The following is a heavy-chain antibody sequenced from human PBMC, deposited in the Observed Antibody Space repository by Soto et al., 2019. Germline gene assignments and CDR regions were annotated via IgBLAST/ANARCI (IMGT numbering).Heavy chain of an antibody. CDR2: IYHGWST. V-gene: IGHV4-38-2*01. CDR1: GYSISSGYY. J-gene: IGHJ5*02. Sequence: GTLSLTCAGSGYSISSGYYWCWLRQPPGKGLEWIGSIYHGWSTYYNPSLNSRVTLSIDMTNNHVSLILNSVTAADTAVYYCARVGPWVPYYYDSSPYTFENWFDPWGQGTLVTVSS. D-gene: IGHD3-22*01. CDR3: ARVGPWVPYYYDSSPYTFENWFDP.